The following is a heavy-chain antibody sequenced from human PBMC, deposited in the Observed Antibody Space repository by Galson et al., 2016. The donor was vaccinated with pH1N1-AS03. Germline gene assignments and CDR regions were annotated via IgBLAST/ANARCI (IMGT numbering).Heavy chain of an antibody. J-gene: IGHJ4*02. CDR3: TTDHYNDWNY. Sequence: SLRLSCAVSEFTFSSAWMSWVRQAPGKGLEWVGRIKSNTDGGTTDFAAPVKGRFTISRDDSRNRLSLQMNNLRTEDTAVYFWTTDHYNDWNYWGQGTLVTVSS. D-gene: IGHD3-22*01. CDR2: IKSNTDGGTT. CDR1: EFTFSSAW. V-gene: IGHV3-15*01.